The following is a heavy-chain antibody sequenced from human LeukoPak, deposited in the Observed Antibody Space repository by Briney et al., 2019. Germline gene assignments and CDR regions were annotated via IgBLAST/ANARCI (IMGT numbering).Heavy chain of an antibody. D-gene: IGHD2-2*02. Sequence: GGSLRLSXAASGFTFSIYAMHWVRQAPGKGLEYVSAITSNGGSAYYANSVKGRFTISRDNSKNTLYLQMGSLRAEDMAVYYCARENCDSTTCYKTIDCWGQGILATVSS. J-gene: IGHJ4*02. CDR2: ITSNGGSA. V-gene: IGHV3-64*01. CDR1: GFTFSIYA. CDR3: ARENCDSTTCYKTIDC.